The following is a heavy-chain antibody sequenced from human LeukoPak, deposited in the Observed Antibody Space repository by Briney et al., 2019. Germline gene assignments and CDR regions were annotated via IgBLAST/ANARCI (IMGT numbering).Heavy chain of an antibody. D-gene: IGHD6-19*01. V-gene: IGHV1-69*06. CDR1: GGTFSSYA. CDR2: IIPIFGTA. Sequence: SVKVSCKASGGTFSSYAISWVRQAPGQGLEWMGGIIPIFGTANYAQKFQGRVTITADKSTSTAYMELSSLRSEDTAVYYCAREGNSSGWTDYWGQGTLATVSS. J-gene: IGHJ4*02. CDR3: AREGNSSGWTDY.